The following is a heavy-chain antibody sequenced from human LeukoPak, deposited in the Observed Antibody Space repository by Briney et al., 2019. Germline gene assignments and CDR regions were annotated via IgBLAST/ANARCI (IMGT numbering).Heavy chain of an antibody. Sequence: PGGSLRLSCAASGFAFNTYAMNWDRQAPGKGLEWVTVISNGGSKKYHADSVKGRFTISRDNSKNTLYLQMNSLRAEDTAIYYCATARGPAWFGGVLDYWGQGSLVTVSS. J-gene: IGHJ4*02. CDR3: ATARGPAWFGGVLDY. CDR2: ISNGGSKK. CDR1: GFAFNTYA. D-gene: IGHD3-16*01. V-gene: IGHV3-30*04.